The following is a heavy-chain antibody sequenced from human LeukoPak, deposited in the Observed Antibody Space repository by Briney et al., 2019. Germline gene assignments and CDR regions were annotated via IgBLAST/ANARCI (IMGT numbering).Heavy chain of an antibody. CDR2: INSDGSST. D-gene: IGHD6-19*01. CDR1: GFNFSLYR. CDR3: ASPEWFNSSGWYRDY. Sequence: HPGGALRLSCAASGFNFSLYRMHWLRRAPGKGVVWVSRINSDGSSTSYVDSVKGRFTISRDNANNTLYLQMNSLRAEDTAVYYCASPEWFNSSGWYRDYWGQGTLVTVSS. V-gene: IGHV3-74*01. J-gene: IGHJ4*02.